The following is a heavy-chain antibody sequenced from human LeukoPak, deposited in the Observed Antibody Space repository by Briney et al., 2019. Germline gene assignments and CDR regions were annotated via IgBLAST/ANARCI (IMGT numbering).Heavy chain of an antibody. V-gene: IGHV4-39*01. CDR2: IYYSGST. CDR1: GGSISSSSYY. Sequence: PSETLSLTCTVSGGSISSSSYYWGWIRQPPGKGLEWIGSIYYSGSTYYNPSLKSRVTISVDTSKNQFSLKLSSVTAADTAVYYCAKSGSCTNGVCYTPNWFDPWGQGTLVTVSS. J-gene: IGHJ5*02. D-gene: IGHD2-8*01. CDR3: AKSGSCTNGVCYTPNWFDP.